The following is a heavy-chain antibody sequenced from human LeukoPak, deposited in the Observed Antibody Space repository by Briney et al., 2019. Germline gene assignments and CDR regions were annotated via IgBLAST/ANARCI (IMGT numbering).Heavy chain of an antibody. D-gene: IGHD3-10*01. CDR2: INHSGST. V-gene: IGHV4-34*01. J-gene: IGHJ3*02. CDR1: GGSFSGYY. Sequence: PSETLSLTCAVYGGSFSGYYWSWIRQPPGKGLEWIGEINHSGSTNYNPSLKSRVTISVDTSKNQFSLKLSSVTAADTAVYYCARVRDDAFDIWGQGTMVTASS. CDR3: ARVRDDAFDI.